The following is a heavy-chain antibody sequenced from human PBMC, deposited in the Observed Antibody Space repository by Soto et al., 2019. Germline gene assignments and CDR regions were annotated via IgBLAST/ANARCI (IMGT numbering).Heavy chain of an antibody. Sequence: SVKVSCKASGGTFSSYSISWVRQAPGQGLEWMGGIIPIFGTANYAQKFQGRVTITADKSTSTAYMELSSLRSEDTAVYYCARVVYYYDSSGYRFDYWGQGTLVTVSS. V-gene: IGHV1-69*06. J-gene: IGHJ4*02. D-gene: IGHD3-22*01. CDR2: IIPIFGTA. CDR1: GGTFSSYS. CDR3: ARVVYYYDSSGYRFDY.